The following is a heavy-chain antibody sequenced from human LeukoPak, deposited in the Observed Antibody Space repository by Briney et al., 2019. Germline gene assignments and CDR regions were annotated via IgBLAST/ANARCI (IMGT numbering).Heavy chain of an antibody. Sequence: SETLSLTCTVSGGSISSYYWGWIRQPPGKGLEWIGSIYYSGSTYYNPSLKSRVTISVDTSKNQFSLKLSSVTAADTAIYYCARVTLTTTARAFDIWGQGTMVTVSS. V-gene: IGHV4-39*01. CDR2: IYYSGST. J-gene: IGHJ3*02. CDR1: GGSISSYY. CDR3: ARVTLTTTARAFDI. D-gene: IGHD1-14*01.